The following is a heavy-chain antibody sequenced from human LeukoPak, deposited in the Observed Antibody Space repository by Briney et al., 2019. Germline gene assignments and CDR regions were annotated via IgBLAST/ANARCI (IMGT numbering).Heavy chain of an antibody. CDR2: IDYSGST. CDR1: GGSFSGYY. V-gene: IGHV4-59*01. Sequence: PSETLSLTCAVYGGSFSGYYWSWIRQPPGKGLEWIGYIDYSGSTNYNPSLKGRVTMSLDTSKNHFSLRLSSVTAADSAVYYCARVSRRHTLDYWGQGTLVTVSS. CDR3: ARVSRRHTLDY. J-gene: IGHJ4*02.